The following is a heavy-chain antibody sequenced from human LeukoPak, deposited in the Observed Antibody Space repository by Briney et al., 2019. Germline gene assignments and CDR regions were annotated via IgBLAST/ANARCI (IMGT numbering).Heavy chain of an antibody. D-gene: IGHD3-22*01. Sequence: ALVKVSCKASGYTFTSYGISWVRQAPGQGLEWMGWISAYNGNTNYAQKLQGRVTMTTDTSTSTAYMELRSLRSDDTAVYYCARVLYYYDSSGRIGAFDIWGQGTMVTVSS. CDR2: ISAYNGNT. V-gene: IGHV1-18*01. J-gene: IGHJ3*02. CDR3: ARVLYYYDSSGRIGAFDI. CDR1: GYTFTSYG.